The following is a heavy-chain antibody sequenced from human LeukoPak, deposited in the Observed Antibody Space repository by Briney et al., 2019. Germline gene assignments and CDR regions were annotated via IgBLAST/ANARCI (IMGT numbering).Heavy chain of an antibody. V-gene: IGHV4-39*07. J-gene: IGHJ4*02. CDR1: GDSISSSSFY. CDR3: ASRITMLRGVISGDY. Sequence: SETLSLTCTVSGDSISSSSFYWGWIRQPPGKGLEWIVCMYYLGSTYYNPSLKSGVIISSDTSKNQYSLKLSSVAAADTAVYYCASRITMLRGVISGDYWGQGTLVTVSS. D-gene: IGHD3-10*01. CDR2: MYYLGST.